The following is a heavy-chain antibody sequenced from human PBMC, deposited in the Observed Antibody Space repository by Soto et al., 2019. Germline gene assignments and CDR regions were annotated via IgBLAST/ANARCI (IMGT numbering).Heavy chain of an antibody. V-gene: IGHV3-23*01. CDR3: AKGLRDPDYFDY. CDR1: GFSFRSYA. J-gene: IGHJ4*02. Sequence: GGSLRLSCAASGFSFRSYAMNWVRQAPGKGLEWVSSFSGSGGSTYYADSVKGRFTISRDDSKDTVYLHLNSLRAEDTAIYYCAKGLRDPDYFDYWGQGTLVTVSS. D-gene: IGHD3-16*01. CDR2: FSGSGGST.